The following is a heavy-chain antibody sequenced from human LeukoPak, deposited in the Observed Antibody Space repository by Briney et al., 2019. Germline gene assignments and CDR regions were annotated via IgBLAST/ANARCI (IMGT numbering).Heavy chain of an antibody. Sequence: PSETLSLTCTVSGYSISSSYYWSWIRQPPGKGLEWIGYIYYSGSTNYNPSLKSRVTISVDTSKNQFSLKLSSVTAADTAVYYCAREGYDSSGYYNGGFFDYWGQGTLVTVSS. J-gene: IGHJ4*02. CDR3: AREGYDSSGYYNGGFFDY. CDR2: IYYSGST. V-gene: IGHV4-61*01. D-gene: IGHD3-22*01. CDR1: GYSISSSYY.